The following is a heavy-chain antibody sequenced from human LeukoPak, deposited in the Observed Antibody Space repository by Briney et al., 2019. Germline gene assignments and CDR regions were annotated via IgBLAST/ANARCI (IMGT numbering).Heavy chain of an antibody. CDR3: ARDRKDIVVVPAAISYYYYYYMDV. CDR2: IYTSGST. J-gene: IGHJ6*03. CDR1: GYSISSGYY. D-gene: IGHD2-2*01. Sequence: SETLSLTCAVSGYSISSGYYWGWIRQPAGKGLEWIGRIYTSGSTNYNPSLKSRVTISVDTSKNQFSLKLSSVTAADTAVYYCARDRKDIVVVPAAISYYYYYYMDVWGKGTMVTVSS. V-gene: IGHV4-61*02.